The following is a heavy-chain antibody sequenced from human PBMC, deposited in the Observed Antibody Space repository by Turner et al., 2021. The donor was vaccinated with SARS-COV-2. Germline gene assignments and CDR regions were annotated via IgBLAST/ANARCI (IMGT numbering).Heavy chain of an antibody. CDR1: GFTVSNNY. J-gene: IGHJ4*02. CDR2: VYSGGNT. CDR3: AASPAAGY. V-gene: IGHV3-53*04. Sequence: EVQLVESGGGLVQPGGSLRLSCAASGFTVSNNYMSWVRQAPGKGLEWVSVVYSGGNTFYADSVKGRFNISRHKSKNTLYLQMNSLRTEDTAIYYCAASPAAGYWGQGTLVTVSS. D-gene: IGHD6-13*01.